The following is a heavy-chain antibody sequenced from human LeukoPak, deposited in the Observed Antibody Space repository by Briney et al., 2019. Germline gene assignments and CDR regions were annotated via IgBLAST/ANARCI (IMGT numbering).Heavy chain of an antibody. CDR3: GSDTTLGY. Sequence: PGGSLRLSCAPSGFSLSSSWMHWVRQVPGKGLVWVSRIKSDGSSTFYADSVKGRFTISRDNAKNTVDLQMNSLRVEDTAVYYCGSDTTLGYWGQGTLVTVSS. CDR2: IKSDGSST. V-gene: IGHV3-74*01. D-gene: IGHD5-18*01. J-gene: IGHJ4*02. CDR1: GFSLSSSW.